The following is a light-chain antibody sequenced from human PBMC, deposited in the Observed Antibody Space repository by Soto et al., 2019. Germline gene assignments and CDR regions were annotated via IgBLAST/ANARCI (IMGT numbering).Light chain of an antibody. Sequence: QSALPQPASVSGSPGQSITVSCTGTSSDVGGYDYVSWYQHHPGKAPKLMIYDVSYWPSGVSNRFSGSKSGNTASLTISGLQAEDEADYYCSSYTTSSTLVFGTGTKLTVL. CDR2: DVS. J-gene: IGLJ1*01. CDR3: SSYTTSSTLV. V-gene: IGLV2-14*03. CDR1: SSDVGGYDY.